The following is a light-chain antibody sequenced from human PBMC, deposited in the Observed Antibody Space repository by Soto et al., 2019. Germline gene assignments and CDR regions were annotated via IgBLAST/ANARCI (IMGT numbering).Light chain of an antibody. V-gene: IGKV3-20*01. J-gene: IGKJ4*01. CDR3: HQYDSSPLT. Sequence: EIVLAQSPDTLSLSPGERATLSCRTSQSMSTNYLAWYQQKSGQPPRLLIYGASIRATGIPDRFSGSGSGTDFTLNSSRLEPEDFAVYYCHQYDSSPLTFGGGAKVEIK. CDR1: QSMSTNY. CDR2: GAS.